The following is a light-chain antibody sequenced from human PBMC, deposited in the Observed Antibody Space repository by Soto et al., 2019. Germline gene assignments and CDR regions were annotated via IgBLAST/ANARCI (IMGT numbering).Light chain of an antibody. V-gene: IGKV3-11*01. CDR2: DAY. CDR3: HQRQSWPRT. CDR1: QSVSSY. Sequence: EIVLTQSPGTLSLSPGERSTLSCMASQSVSSYLAWYQQKPGQAPRLLIYDAYNRATGIPARFSGSGSGTDFTLTISSLEPEDFAVYYCHQRQSWPRTVGQGTQVEIK. J-gene: IGKJ1*01.